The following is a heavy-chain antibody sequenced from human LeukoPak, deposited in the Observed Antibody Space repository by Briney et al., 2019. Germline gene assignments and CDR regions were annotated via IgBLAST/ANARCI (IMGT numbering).Heavy chain of an antibody. J-gene: IGHJ4*02. D-gene: IGHD3-10*01. CDR1: GFTFSSYA. CDR2: ISGSGDKT. V-gene: IGHV3-23*01. CDR3: AKLRYGSGSFSTSDY. Sequence: GGSLRLSCAASGFTFSSYAMSWVRQAPGKGLEWVSAISGSGDKTYYADSVKGRFTISRDNSKNTLYLQVNSLRVEDTAVYYCAKLRYGSGSFSTSDYWGQGTLVTVSS.